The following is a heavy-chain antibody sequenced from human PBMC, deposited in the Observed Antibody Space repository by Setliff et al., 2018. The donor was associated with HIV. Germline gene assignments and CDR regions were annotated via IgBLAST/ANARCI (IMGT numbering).Heavy chain of an antibody. J-gene: IGHJ5*02. CDR3: ARLNGSGSP. CDR2: IYTSGST. CDR1: GGSISSGSYF. D-gene: IGHD3-10*01. Sequence: SETLSLTCTVSGGSISSGSYFWSWIRQPAGKGLEWIGHIYTSGSTNYNPSLKSRVTTSVDTSKNQFSLKLTSMTAADTAVYYCARLNGSGSPWGQGTLVTVSS. V-gene: IGHV4-61*09.